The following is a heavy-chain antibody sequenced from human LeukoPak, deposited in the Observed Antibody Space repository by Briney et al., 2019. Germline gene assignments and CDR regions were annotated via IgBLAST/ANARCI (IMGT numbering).Heavy chain of an antibody. CDR2: ISPCNGNT. V-gene: IGHV1-18*04. J-gene: IGHJ4*02. CDR1: GYTFTSYY. CDR3: ARDTALATTDY. Sequence: ASVKVSCKASGYTFTSYYMHWVRQAPGQGLEWMGWISPCNGNTNYTQKFQGRVTMTTDTSTSTAYMELRSLRSDDTAVYYCARDTALATTDYWGQGTLVTVSS. D-gene: IGHD5-24*01.